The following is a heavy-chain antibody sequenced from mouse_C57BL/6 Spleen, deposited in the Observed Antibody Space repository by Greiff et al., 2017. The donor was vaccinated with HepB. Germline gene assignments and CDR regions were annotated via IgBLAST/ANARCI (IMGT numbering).Heavy chain of an antibody. V-gene: IGHV1-82*01. J-gene: IGHJ4*01. CDR2: IYPGDGDT. CDR3: ARLYDYGYYAMDY. D-gene: IGHD2-4*01. CDR1: GYAFSSSW. Sequence: QVQLKESGPELVKPGASVKISCKASGYAFSSSWMNWVKQRPGKGLEWIGRIYPGDGDTNYNGKFKGKATLTADKSSSTAYMQLSSLTSEDSAVYFCARLYDYGYYAMDYWGQGTSVTVSS.